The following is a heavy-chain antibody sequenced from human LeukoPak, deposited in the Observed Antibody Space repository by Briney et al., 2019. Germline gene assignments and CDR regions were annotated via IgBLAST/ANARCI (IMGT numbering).Heavy chain of an antibody. CDR1: GFTFSSYG. D-gene: IGHD2-2*01. V-gene: IGHV3-30*02. CDR2: IRYDGSNK. Sequence: GGSLRLSCAASGFTFSSYGMHWVRQAPGKGLEWVAFIRYDGSNKYYADSVKGRFTISRDNSKNTLYLQMNSLRAEDTAVYYCAKDSVDIVVVPAATSLSYTDVWGKGTTVTISS. J-gene: IGHJ6*03. CDR3: AKDSVDIVVVPAATSLSYTDV.